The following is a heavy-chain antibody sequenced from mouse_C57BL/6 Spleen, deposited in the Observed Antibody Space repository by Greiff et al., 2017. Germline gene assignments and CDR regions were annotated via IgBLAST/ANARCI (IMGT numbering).Heavy chain of an antibody. Sequence: QVQLQQPGAELVKPGASVKMSCKASGYTFTSYWITWVKQRPGQGLEWIGDIYPGSGSTNYNEKFKSKATLTVATSSSTAYMQLSSLTSEDAAVYYCGRGLYGSSGGYFDVWGTGTTVTVSS. D-gene: IGHD1-1*01. V-gene: IGHV1-55*01. CDR3: GRGLYGSSGGYFDV. CDR1: GYTFTSYW. J-gene: IGHJ1*03. CDR2: IYPGSGST.